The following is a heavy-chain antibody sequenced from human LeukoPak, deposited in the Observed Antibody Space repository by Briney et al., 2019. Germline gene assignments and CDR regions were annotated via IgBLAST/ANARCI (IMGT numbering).Heavy chain of an antibody. CDR1: GCTFSSYA. D-gene: IGHD3-22*01. Sequence: GASVKVSCKASGCTFSSYAISWVRQAPGQGLEWMGGIIPIFGTANYAQRFKGSVVISVDNSTSTAYMELISLRSEDTAVYYWARDPLCYYESSGYYRPDAFDIWGQGTMVTVSS. J-gene: IGHJ3*02. V-gene: IGHV1-69*06. CDR3: ARDPLCYYESSGYYRPDAFDI. CDR2: IIPIFGTA.